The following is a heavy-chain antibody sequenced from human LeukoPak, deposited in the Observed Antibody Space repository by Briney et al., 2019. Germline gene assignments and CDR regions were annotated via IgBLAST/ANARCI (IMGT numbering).Heavy chain of an antibody. CDR3: ARRPGD. CDR1: GFAVGSNY. CDR2: IYSGGAI. Sequence: GGSLRLSCVASGFAVGSNYMSWVRQAPGKGLEWVSLIYSGGAIRYADSVKGRFTISRDSSKNTLFLQMNDLTVEDTARYYCARRPGDWGQGILVTVSS. D-gene: IGHD1-14*01. V-gene: IGHV3-53*01. J-gene: IGHJ4*02.